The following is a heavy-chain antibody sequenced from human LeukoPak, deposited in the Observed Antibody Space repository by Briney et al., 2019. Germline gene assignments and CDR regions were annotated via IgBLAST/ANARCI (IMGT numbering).Heavy chain of an antibody. J-gene: IGHJ4*02. CDR3: ARDLSAGVVVAAASDY. V-gene: IGHV3-21*01. D-gene: IGHD2-15*01. Sequence: GGSLRLSCAASGFTFSSYCMNWVRQAPGKGLEWVSSISSSSNYIYYADSVKGRFTISRDNAKNSLDLQMNSLRAEDTAVYYCARDLSAGVVVAAASDYWGQGTLVTVSS. CDR1: GFTFSSYC. CDR2: ISSSSNYI.